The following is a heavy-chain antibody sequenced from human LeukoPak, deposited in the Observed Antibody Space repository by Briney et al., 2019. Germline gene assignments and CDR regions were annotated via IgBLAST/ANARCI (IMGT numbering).Heavy chain of an antibody. Sequence: GGSLRLSCAASGFTFSSYAMHWVRQAPGKGLEWVAVIPYDGSNKYYADSVKGRFTISRDNSKNTLYLQMNSLRAEDTAVYYCARDEWELNAFDIWGQGTMVTASS. D-gene: IGHD1-26*01. V-gene: IGHV3-30-3*01. CDR1: GFTFSSYA. CDR3: ARDEWELNAFDI. CDR2: IPYDGSNK. J-gene: IGHJ3*02.